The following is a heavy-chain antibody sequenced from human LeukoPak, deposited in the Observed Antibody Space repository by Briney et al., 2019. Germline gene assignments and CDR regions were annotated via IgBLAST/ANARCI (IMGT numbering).Heavy chain of an antibody. J-gene: IGHJ5*02. Sequence: GGSLRLSCAASEFTFSSYWMSWVRQAPGKGLEWVAFIRYDGSNKYYADSVKGRFTISRDNSKNTLYLQMNSLRAEDTAVYYCARSKYSESGDWFDPWGQGTLVTVSS. D-gene: IGHD1-26*01. CDR3: ARSKYSESGDWFDP. CDR2: IRYDGSNK. V-gene: IGHV3-33*08. CDR1: EFTFSSYW.